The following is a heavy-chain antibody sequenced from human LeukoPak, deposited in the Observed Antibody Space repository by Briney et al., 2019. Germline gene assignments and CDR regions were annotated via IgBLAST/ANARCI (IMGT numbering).Heavy chain of an antibody. CDR1: GFTFSTYA. Sequence: PGGSLRLSCAASGFTFSTYAMSWVRQAPGKGLEWVSAISTSGDNTYYADSVKGRFTISRDNYKNTLYLQINSLRVEDTAIYYCAKERSAVTTGLFDSWGQGTLVTVSS. D-gene: IGHD4-17*01. CDR3: AKERSAVTTGLFDS. CDR2: ISTSGDNT. V-gene: IGHV3-23*01. J-gene: IGHJ4*02.